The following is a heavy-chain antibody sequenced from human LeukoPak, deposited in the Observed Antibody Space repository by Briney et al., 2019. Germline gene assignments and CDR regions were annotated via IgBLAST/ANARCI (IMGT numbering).Heavy chain of an antibody. J-gene: IGHJ4*02. D-gene: IGHD4-17*01. CDR1: GGSISSYY. Sequence: SETLSLTCTVSGGSISSYYWSWIRQPPGKGLEWIGYIYYSGSTNYNPSLKSRVTISVDTSKNQFSLKLSSVTAADTAVYYCARGSTYYGEVQFDYWGQGTLVTVSS. CDR3: ARGSTYYGEVQFDY. V-gene: IGHV4-59*01. CDR2: IYYSGST.